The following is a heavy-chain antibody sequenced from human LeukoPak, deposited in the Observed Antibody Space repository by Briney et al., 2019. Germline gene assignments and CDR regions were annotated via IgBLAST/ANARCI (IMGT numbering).Heavy chain of an antibody. V-gene: IGHV4-38-2*02. CDR2: ISHRGSA. J-gene: IGHJ4*02. CDR3: ARGAEYYAIWRGYAGYSDY. CDR1: GGSISDYY. Sequence: SETQSLTCTVSGGSISDYYWGWIRQPPGKRLEWVGSISHRGSAYYNPSLRSRIPISLDRSKQKFSLKLTSVTAADTAVYFCARGAEYYAIWRGYAGYSDYWGQGISVTVSS. D-gene: IGHD3-3*01.